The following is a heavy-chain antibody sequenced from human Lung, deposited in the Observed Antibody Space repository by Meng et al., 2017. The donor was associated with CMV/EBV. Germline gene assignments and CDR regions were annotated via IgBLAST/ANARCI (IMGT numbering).Heavy chain of an antibody. D-gene: IGHD6-19*01. CDR1: GYIFTKYG. J-gene: IGHJ4*02. V-gene: IGHV1-18*01. CDR3: ARDAGTIAVSGIVDY. CDR2: ISAYNGDT. Sequence: ASVXVSXKASGYIFTKYGVNWMRQAPGQGPEWMGWISAYNGDTMYAPKVQGRVTMTTDTSTSTAYMELRGLRSDDTAVYYRARDAGTIAVSGIVDYWAQGTXVTVSS.